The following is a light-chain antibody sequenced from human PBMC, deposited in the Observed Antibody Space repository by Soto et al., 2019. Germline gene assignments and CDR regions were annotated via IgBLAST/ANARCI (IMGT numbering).Light chain of an antibody. Sequence: GTVSVSKGGRATITCRAGQSVSTNLDWYQQKPGQAPRLLIFDASNRATGVPARFSGSGSGTEFTLPISCLEPEDFAVSYCQQRRSWPRTFGEGTKVDIK. CDR1: QSVSTN. V-gene: IGKV3-11*01. CDR3: QQRRSWPRT. J-gene: IGKJ4*01. CDR2: DAS.